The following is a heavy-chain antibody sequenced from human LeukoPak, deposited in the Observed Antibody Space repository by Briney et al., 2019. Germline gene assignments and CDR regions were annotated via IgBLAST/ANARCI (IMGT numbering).Heavy chain of an antibody. Sequence: GRSLRLSCAASGFTFSSYGIHWVRQSPGKGLEWVAVVSYLGDDQFYAESVKGRFTISRDNPKKTVFLQMNGLRGEDTAVYYCAKDRSSGPHYYYGMDVWGRGTTVIVSS. V-gene: IGHV3-30*18. J-gene: IGHJ6*02. D-gene: IGHD3-22*01. CDR3: AKDRSSGPHYYYGMDV. CDR2: VSYLGDDQ. CDR1: GFTFSSYG.